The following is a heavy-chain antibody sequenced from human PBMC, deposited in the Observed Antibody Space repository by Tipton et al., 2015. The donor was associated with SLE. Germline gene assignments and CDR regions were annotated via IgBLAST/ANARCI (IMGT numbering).Heavy chain of an antibody. J-gene: IGHJ5*02. CDR1: GFSFSSYY. Sequence: LRLSCTVSGFSFSSYYWSWIRQPPGKGLEWIGYVYYSGSTNYNPSLRGRITTSVDTSKNQLSLRLSSVTAADTAVFYCARDVGSNYGYWFDPWGQGTLVTVSS. D-gene: IGHD4-17*01. CDR2: VYYSGST. CDR3: ARDVGSNYGYWFDP. V-gene: IGHV4-59*12.